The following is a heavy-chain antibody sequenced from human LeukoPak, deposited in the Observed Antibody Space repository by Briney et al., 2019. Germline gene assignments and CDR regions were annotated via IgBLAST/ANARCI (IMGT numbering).Heavy chain of an antibody. CDR2: IRYDGSNK. D-gene: IGHD1-26*01. J-gene: IGHJ4*02. Sequence: GGSLRLSCAASGFTFSSYGMHWVRQAPGKGLEWVAFIRYDGSNKYYADSVKGRFTISRDNSKNTLYLQMNSLRAEDTAVYYCAAKGNGYTGIYVFAHWGQGTLVTVSS. V-gene: IGHV3-30*02. CDR1: GFTFSSYG. CDR3: AAKGNGYTGIYVFAH.